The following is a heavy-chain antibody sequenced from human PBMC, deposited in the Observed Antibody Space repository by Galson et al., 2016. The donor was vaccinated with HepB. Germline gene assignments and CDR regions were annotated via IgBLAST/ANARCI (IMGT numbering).Heavy chain of an antibody. J-gene: IGHJ2*01. CDR1: GLNVSGNY. V-gene: IGHV3-7*03. Sequence: SLRLSCAASGLNVSGNYMSWVRQAPGKGLEWVAIIKQDGSEKYYMDSVRGRFTISRDNAKNSMYLQMNTLRAEDTAVYYCTRDPSYTTTNWYFDLWGRGTLVTVSS. CDR2: IKQDGSEK. CDR3: TRDPSYTTTNWYFDL. D-gene: IGHD1-1*01.